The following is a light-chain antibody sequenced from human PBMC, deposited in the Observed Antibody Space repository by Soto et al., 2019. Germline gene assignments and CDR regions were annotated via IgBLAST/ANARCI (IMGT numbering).Light chain of an antibody. V-gene: IGLV1-44*01. CDR2: SNT. J-gene: IGLJ1*01. Sequence: QLVLTQPPSASGTPGQRVSISCSGSSSNIGSNTVNWYQQLPGTAPKLLIYSNTQRPSGVPDRFSGSKSGTSASLAISGLQSEDEADYYCAAWDDSLNAHYVFGTGTKVTVL. CDR1: SSNIGSNT. CDR3: AAWDDSLNAHYV.